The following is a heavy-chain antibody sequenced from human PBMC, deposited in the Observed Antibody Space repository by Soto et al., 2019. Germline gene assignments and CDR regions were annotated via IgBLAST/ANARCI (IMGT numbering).Heavy chain of an antibody. CDR3: ARAGYCSSTSCYTGSVTGYYYGMDV. Sequence: QVQLQESGPGLVKPSETLSLTCTVSGGSISSYYWSWIRQPAGKRLEWIGRIYTSGSTNYNPSLKSRVTMSVDTSKNQFSLKLSSVTAADTAVYYCARAGYCSSTSCYTGSVTGYYYGMDVWGQGTTVTVSS. V-gene: IGHV4-4*07. D-gene: IGHD2-2*02. CDR1: GGSISSYY. CDR2: IYTSGST. J-gene: IGHJ6*02.